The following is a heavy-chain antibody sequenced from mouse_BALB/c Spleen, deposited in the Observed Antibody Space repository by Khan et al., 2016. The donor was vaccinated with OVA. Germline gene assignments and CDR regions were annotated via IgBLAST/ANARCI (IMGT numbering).Heavy chain of an antibody. J-gene: IGHJ2*01. V-gene: IGHV3-2*02. CDR1: GYSITSDYA. CDR2: ISYSGST. Sequence: EVQLQESGPGLVKPSQSLSLTCTVTGYSITSDYAWNWIRQFPGNKLEWMGYISYSGSTSYNPSLKSRISITRDTSKNQFFLQLNSVTTEDTATYYCARSEDGNPYYFDYWGQGTTLTVSS. CDR3: ARSEDGNPYYFDY. D-gene: IGHD2-1*01.